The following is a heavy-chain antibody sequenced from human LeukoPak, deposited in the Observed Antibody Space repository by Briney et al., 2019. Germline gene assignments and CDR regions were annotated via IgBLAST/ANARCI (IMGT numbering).Heavy chain of an antibody. Sequence: PSETLSLTCTVSGGSISSYYWSWIRQPPGKGLEWIGYIYYSGSTNYNPSLKSRVTISVDTSKNQFSLELSSVTAADTAVYYCARESRSSSWYGSNWFDPWGQGTLVTVSS. V-gene: IGHV4-59*01. CDR3: ARESRSSSWYGSNWFDP. D-gene: IGHD6-13*01. J-gene: IGHJ5*02. CDR1: GGSISSYY. CDR2: IYYSGST.